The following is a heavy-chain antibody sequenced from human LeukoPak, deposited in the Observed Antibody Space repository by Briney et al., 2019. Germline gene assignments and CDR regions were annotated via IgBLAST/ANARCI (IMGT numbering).Heavy chain of an antibody. CDR3: ARGSSLVAFDP. Sequence: PSETLSLTCTVSGGSFSPYYWSWIRQPAGKGLEWIGRIYASGSTDYNPSLNSRVTMSLDTSKNQFSLNLRSVTAADTAVYYCARGSSLVAFDPWGQGTLVTVSS. CDR1: GGSFSPYY. D-gene: IGHD3-9*01. CDR2: IYASGST. J-gene: IGHJ5*02. V-gene: IGHV4-4*07.